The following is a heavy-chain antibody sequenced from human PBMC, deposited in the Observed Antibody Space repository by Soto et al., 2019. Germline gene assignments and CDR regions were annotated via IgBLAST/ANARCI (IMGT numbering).Heavy chain of an antibody. Sequence: PGGSLRLSCAASGFTFSSYAMSWVRQAPGKGLEWVATISGGGSNTYYADSVKGRFTISRDNAKNSLYLQMNSLRAEDTAVYYCARAPRYDFWSGFYPGNFDYWGQGTLVTVSS. CDR1: GFTFSSYA. D-gene: IGHD3-3*01. CDR2: ISGGGSNT. V-gene: IGHV3-23*01. CDR3: ARAPRYDFWSGFYPGNFDY. J-gene: IGHJ4*02.